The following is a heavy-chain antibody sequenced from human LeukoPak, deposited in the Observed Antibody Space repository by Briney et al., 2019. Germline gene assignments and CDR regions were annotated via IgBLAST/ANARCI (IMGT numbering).Heavy chain of an antibody. CDR1: RFTFSDYY. Sequence: GGYLRLYGAASRFTFSDYYRTWIRQVPGKGLEWVSDISTSGTNTKYADSVKGRFTISRDNAKNSLYLQMNSLRAEDTAVYYCARVDAFDLWGQGTMVTVSS. CDR3: ARVDAFDL. J-gene: IGHJ3*01. V-gene: IGHV3-11*06. CDR2: ISTSGTNT.